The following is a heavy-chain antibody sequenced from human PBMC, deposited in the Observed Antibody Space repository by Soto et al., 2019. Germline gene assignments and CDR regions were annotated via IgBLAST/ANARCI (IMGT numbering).Heavy chain of an antibody. V-gene: IGHV1-18*01. Sequence: ASVKVSCKASGYTFTSYGISWVRQAPGQVLAWVGWISAHNVNTNYAQKFQGRVMMTTETSTSTAYMDLRSLRSADTAVYYCGRCRGAFGVEYIFDYSMDFRSQGTTVTVSS. CDR3: GRCRGAFGVEYIFDYSMDF. J-gene: IGHJ6*02. D-gene: IGHD3-16*01. CDR2: ISAHNVNT. CDR1: GYTFTSYG.